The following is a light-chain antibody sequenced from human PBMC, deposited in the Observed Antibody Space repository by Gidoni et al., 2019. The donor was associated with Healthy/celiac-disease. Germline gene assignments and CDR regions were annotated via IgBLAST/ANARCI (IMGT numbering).Light chain of an antibody. CDR2: PAS. CDR3: HQRSNWPPEAT. CDR1: QSVSSY. Sequence: ETVLTQSPTTLSLSPGERATLSCRASQSVSSYLAWYQQRPGQAPCLHIYPASHRATRIPAKLSGSVSGIDFALTLSSRGPDDYAVYYFHQRSNWPPEATVGGGTKVEI. J-gene: IGKJ4*01. V-gene: IGKV3-11*01.